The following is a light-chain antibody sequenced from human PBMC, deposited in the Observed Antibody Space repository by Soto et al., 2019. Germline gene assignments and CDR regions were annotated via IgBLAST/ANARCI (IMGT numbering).Light chain of an antibody. CDR3: QQYNNWPLT. CDR1: QSVSSN. Sequence: EVGMTQSPATLSVSLGDRATLSCRASQSVSSNLAWYQQKPGQGPRLLIYGASTRATGIPARFSGSGSGTEFTLTISSLQSEDFAVYSCQQYNNWPLTFGGGTKVDI. J-gene: IGKJ4*01. CDR2: GAS. V-gene: IGKV3-15*01.